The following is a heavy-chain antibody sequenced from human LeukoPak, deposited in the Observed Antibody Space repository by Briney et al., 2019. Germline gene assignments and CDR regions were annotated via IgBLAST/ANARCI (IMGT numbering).Heavy chain of an antibody. D-gene: IGHD6-19*01. CDR1: GGSISSYY. CDR3: ARLDSSGWYDAAVGESAFDI. Sequence: SETLSLTCTVSGGSISSYYWSWIRQPPGKRLEWIGYIYYSGGTNYNPSLKSRVTISVDTSKNQFSLKLSSVTAADTAVYYCARLDSSGWYDAAVGESAFDIWGQGTMVTVSS. J-gene: IGHJ3*02. CDR2: IYYSGGT. V-gene: IGHV4-59*08.